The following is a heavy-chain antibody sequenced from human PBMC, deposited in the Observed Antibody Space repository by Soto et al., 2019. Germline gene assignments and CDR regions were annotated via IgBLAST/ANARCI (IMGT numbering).Heavy chain of an antibody. J-gene: IGHJ4*02. Sequence: VQLVESGGGVVQPGRSLRLSCAASGFTFSDYAMHWVRQAPGKGLEWVAVVSHDGRNTHYADSVKGRFTISSNSSNTTVSLETTRLSAEAAAVYYVAKGGRQWLVTADFNFGGQGALVTVSS. CDR3: AKGGRQWLVTADFNF. CDR1: GFTFSDYA. D-gene: IGHD6-19*01. V-gene: IGHV3-30*18. CDR2: VSHDGRNT.